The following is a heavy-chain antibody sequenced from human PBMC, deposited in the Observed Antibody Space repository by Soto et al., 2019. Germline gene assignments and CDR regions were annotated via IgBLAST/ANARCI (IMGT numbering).Heavy chain of an antibody. Sequence: EVQLVESGGGLVQPGRSLRLSCAASGFTFDDYAMHWVRQAPGKGLEWVSGISWNSGSIGYADSVKGRFTISRDNAKNSLYLQMNSLRAEDTALYYCAKVGSDYYYYMDGWGKGTTVTVSS. D-gene: IGHD1-26*01. J-gene: IGHJ6*03. CDR2: ISWNSGSI. CDR3: AKVGSDYYYYMDG. V-gene: IGHV3-9*01. CDR1: GFTFDDYA.